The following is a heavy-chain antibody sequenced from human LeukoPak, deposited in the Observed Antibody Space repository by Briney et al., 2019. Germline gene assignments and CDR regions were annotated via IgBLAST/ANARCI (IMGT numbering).Heavy chain of an antibody. Sequence: GGSLRLSCTAPGFTFSDYAMSWVRQAPGKGLGWIGFIRNKPNGETTKYAASVKDRFTISRDDSKSIAHLQMNSLKSEDTAVYYCSRFYSSGWASGAFDIWGQGTMVTVSS. CDR1: GFTFSDYA. D-gene: IGHD3-22*01. J-gene: IGHJ3*02. V-gene: IGHV3-49*04. CDR3: SRFYSSGWASGAFDI. CDR2: IRNKPNGETT.